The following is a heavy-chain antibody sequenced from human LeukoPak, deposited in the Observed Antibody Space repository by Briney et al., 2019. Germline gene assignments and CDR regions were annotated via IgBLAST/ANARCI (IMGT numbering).Heavy chain of an antibody. CDR3: ARDLVDTAMIANWFDP. Sequence: ASVKVSCKASGYTFTGYYMHWVRQAPGQGLEWMGWINPNSGGTNYAQKFQGMVTMTRDTSISTAYMELSRLRSDDTAVYYCARDLVDTAMIANWFDPWGQGTLVTVSS. V-gene: IGHV1-2*02. J-gene: IGHJ5*02. CDR2: INPNSGGT. D-gene: IGHD5-18*01. CDR1: GYTFTGYY.